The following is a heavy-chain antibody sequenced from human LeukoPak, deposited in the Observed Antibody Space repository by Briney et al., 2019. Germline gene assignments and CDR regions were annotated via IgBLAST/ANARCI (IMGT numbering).Heavy chain of an antibody. CDR3: ARAIPSSDGITMVRAPFDY. CDR1: GYTFTSYY. CDR2: INPSGGST. Sequence: ASVKVSCKASGYTFTSYYVHWVRQAPGQGLEWMGIINPSGGSTSYAQKFQGRVTMTRDTSTSTVYMELSSLRSEDTAVYYCARAIPSSDGITMVRAPFDYWGQGTLVTVSS. V-gene: IGHV1-46*01. D-gene: IGHD3-10*01. J-gene: IGHJ4*02.